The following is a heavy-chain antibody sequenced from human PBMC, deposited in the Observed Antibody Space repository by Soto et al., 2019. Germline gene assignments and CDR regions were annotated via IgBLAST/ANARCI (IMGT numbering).Heavy chain of an antibody. CDR2: ISPYTVNT. Sequence: QVQLVQSGDEVKKPGASVKVSCKASGYIFVNYGIAWVRQAPGQGLEWMGWISPYTVNTHSATKIQGRLTMTTDTSTSTAYMDLGSLTSADTAVYYCVMVDNYVTPTPQDVWGQGTTVTVSS. J-gene: IGHJ6*02. V-gene: IGHV1-18*01. D-gene: IGHD3-16*01. CDR3: VMVDNYVTPTPQDV. CDR1: GYIFVNYG.